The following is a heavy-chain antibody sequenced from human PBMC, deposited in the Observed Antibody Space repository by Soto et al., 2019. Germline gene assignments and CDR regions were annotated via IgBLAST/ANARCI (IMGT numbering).Heavy chain of an antibody. Sequence: QVQLQESGPGLVKPSETLSLTCVVSGGSLSSYYWSWIRQPPGKGLEWIGYIYYSGSTNYNPSLKSRVTISVDTAKNQFSLKLGSVTAADTAVYYCARTCGSTNDYWGRGTLVTVSS. J-gene: IGHJ4*02. CDR2: IYYSGST. V-gene: IGHV4-59*01. D-gene: IGHD2-21*01. CDR3: ARTCGSTNDY. CDR1: GGSLSSYY.